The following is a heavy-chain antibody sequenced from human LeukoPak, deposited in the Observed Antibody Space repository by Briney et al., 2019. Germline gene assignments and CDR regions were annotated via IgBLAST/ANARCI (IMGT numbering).Heavy chain of an antibody. CDR2: INPNSGGT. Sequence: ASVKVSCKASGYTFTGYYMHWVRQAPGQGLEWMGWINPNSGGTNYAQKFQGRVTMTRDTSISTAYMELSRLRSDDTAVYYCARTVRMYYDLLTGYWPRGAFDIWGQGTMVTVSS. D-gene: IGHD3-9*01. CDR3: ARTVRMYYDLLTGYWPRGAFDI. CDR1: GYTFTGYY. V-gene: IGHV1-2*02. J-gene: IGHJ3*02.